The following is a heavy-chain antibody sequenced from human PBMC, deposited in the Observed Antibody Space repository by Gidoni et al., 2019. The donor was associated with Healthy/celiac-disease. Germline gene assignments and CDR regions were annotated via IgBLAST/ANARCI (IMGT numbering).Heavy chain of an antibody. Sequence: EVQLVESGGGLVQPGGSLRLSCAASGFTFSSYWMRWGRQAPGKGLELVANIKKEGSEKYYVDSVKGRFTISRDNAKNSLYLQMNSLRAEDTAVYYCARSISWDYYGSGSYYNVWFDPWGQGTLVTVSS. V-gene: IGHV3-7*03. D-gene: IGHD3-10*01. CDR1: GFTFSSYW. CDR3: ARSISWDYYGSGSYYNVWFDP. J-gene: IGHJ5*02. CDR2: IKKEGSEK.